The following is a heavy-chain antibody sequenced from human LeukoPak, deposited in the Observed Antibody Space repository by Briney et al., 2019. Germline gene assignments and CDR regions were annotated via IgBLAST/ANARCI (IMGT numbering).Heavy chain of an antibody. D-gene: IGHD5-18*01. CDR1: GFTFSGYP. CDR3: ARDPRIQLWFPLFDY. V-gene: IGHV3-30-3*01. CDR2: ISYDGSNK. J-gene: IGHJ4*02. Sequence: PGKSLRLSCAASGFTFSGYPIHWVRQAPGKGLEWVAVISYDGSNKYYADSVKGRFTISRDNSKNTLYLQMNSLRAEDTAVYYCARDPRIQLWFPLFDYWGQGALVTVSS.